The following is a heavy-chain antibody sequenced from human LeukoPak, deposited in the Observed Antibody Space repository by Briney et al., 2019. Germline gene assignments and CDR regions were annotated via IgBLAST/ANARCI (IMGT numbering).Heavy chain of an antibody. CDR2: ISSSGGNT. CDR1: GFTFSSSV. V-gene: IGHV3-23*01. J-gene: IGHJ6*04. CDR3: ARSTSGAKDV. Sequence: GGSLRLSCAASGFTFSSSVMSWVRQAPGKGLEWVSAISSSGGNTDNADSLKGRFTISRDNSKDTLYLQMNSLRVEDTAVYYCARSTSGAKDVWGKGTTVTVSP. D-gene: IGHD3-16*01.